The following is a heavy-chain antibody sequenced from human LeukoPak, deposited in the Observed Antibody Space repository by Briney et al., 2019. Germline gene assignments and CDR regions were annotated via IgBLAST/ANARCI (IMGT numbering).Heavy chain of an antibody. CDR1: GGSISSYY. V-gene: IGHV4-59*01. D-gene: IGHD6-13*01. CDR2: IYYSGST. J-gene: IGHJ6*03. Sequence: PSETLSLTCTVSGGSISSYYWSWIRQPPGKGLEWIGYIYYSGSTNYNPSLKSRVTISVDTSKNQFSPKLSSVTAADTAVYYCARDRGSSWGWRGMDVWGKGTTVTISS. CDR3: ARDRGSSWGWRGMDV.